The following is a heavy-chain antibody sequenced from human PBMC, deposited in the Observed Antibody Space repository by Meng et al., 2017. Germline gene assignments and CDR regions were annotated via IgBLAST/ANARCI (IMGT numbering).Heavy chain of an antibody. V-gene: IGHV3-15*01. CDR2: IKSKTDGGTT. J-gene: IGHJ4*02. CDR3: ARVWAVAVSDY. Sequence: GESLKISCAASGFTFSNAWMSWVRQAPGKGLEWVGRIKSKTDGGTTDYAAPVKGRFTISRDDSKNTLYLQMNSLKTEDTAVYYCARVWAVAVSDYWGQGTLVTVSS. D-gene: IGHD6-19*01. CDR1: GFTFSNAW.